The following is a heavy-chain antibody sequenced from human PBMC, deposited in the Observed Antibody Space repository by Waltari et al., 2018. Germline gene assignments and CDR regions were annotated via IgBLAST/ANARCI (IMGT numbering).Heavy chain of an antibody. J-gene: IGHJ5*02. V-gene: IGHV1-69*13. CDR1: GCTFSNYA. CDR2: IIPIFGAT. Sequence: QVQLVQSGAEVKEPGSSVKVSCKVSGCTFSNYAFSWMRQAPGQGLEWLGRIIPIFGATNYAQKFQGRVTITADKSTNVAYMELNSLRSEDTAVYFCARDLYTYEVNVPWGQGTLVTVSS. D-gene: IGHD5-18*01. CDR3: ARDLYTYEVNVP.